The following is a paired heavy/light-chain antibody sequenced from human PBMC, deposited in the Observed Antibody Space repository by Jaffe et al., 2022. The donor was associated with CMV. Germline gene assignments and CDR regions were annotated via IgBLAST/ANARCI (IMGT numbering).Light chain of an antibody. CDR2: AAS. CDR1: QTITTY. V-gene: IGKV1-39*01. J-gene: IGKJ5*01. Sequence: DIQMTQSPSSLSASVGDRVTITCRASQTITTYLNWYQQKPGKAPKLLIYAASSLQSGVPSRFSGSGSGTDFTLTISSLQPEDFATYYCQQCSSTPITFGQGTRLEIK. CDR3: QQCSSTPIT.
Heavy chain of an antibody. CDR2: GHYSGST. D-gene: IGHD6-19*01. CDR3: ATAVGYGTGWYGRNEY. J-gene: IGHJ4*01. V-gene: IGHV4-39*01. CDR1: GGSVSVTAYY. Sequence: QLQLQESGPGLVKPSETLSLTCTVSGGSVSVTAYYWAWIRQTPGKGLEWVGTGHYSGSTSYNSSLKRRVTISVDRSKKQISLRLTSVTAADTAVYYCATAVGYGTGWYGRNEYWGQGALVTVSS.